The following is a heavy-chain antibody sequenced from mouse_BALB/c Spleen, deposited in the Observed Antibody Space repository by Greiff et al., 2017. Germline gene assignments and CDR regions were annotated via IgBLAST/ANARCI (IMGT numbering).Heavy chain of an antibody. CDR1: GFTFSSYG. Sequence: EVKLMESGGGLVKPGGSLKLSCAASGFTFSSYGMSWVRQTPDKRLEWVATISSGGSYTYYPDSVKGRFTISRDNAKNTLYLQMSSLKSEDTAMYYCARQRYYGNYLDYWGQGTTLTVSS. V-gene: IGHV5-6*03. D-gene: IGHD2-1*01. CDR3: ARQRYYGNYLDY. J-gene: IGHJ2*01. CDR2: ISSGGSYT.